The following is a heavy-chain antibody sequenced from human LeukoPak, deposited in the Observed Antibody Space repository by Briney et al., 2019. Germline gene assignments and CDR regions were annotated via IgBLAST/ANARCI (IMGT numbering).Heavy chain of an antibody. J-gene: IGHJ3*02. CDR2: TYTSGST. Sequence: SETLSLTCTVSGGSISSYYWSWIRQPAGKGLEWIGRTYTSGSTNYNPSLKSRVTMSVDTSKNQFSLKLSSVTAADTAVYYCARARITIFGVVIMPDAFDIWGQGTMVTVSS. CDR3: ARARITIFGVVIMPDAFDI. CDR1: GGSISSYY. V-gene: IGHV4-4*07. D-gene: IGHD3-3*01.